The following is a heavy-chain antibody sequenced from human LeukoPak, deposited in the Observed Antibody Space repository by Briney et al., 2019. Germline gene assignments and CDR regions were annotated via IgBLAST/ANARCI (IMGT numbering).Heavy chain of an antibody. CDR1: GYTFTGYY. V-gene: IGHV1-2*02. J-gene: IGHJ4*02. Sequence: GASVKVSCKASGYTFTGYYMHWVRQAPGQGLEWMGWINPNSGGTNYAQKFQGRVTMTRDTSISTAYMELSRLRSDDTAVYYCARPMTTWGDGDYVYWGQGTLVTVSS. CDR3: ARPMTTWGDGDYVY. CDR2: INPNSGGT. D-gene: IGHD4-17*01.